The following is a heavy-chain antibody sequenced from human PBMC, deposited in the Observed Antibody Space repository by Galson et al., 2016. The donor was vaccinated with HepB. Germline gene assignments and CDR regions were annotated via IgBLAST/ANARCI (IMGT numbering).Heavy chain of an antibody. Sequence: SLRLSCAASGFTFRIYAMSWVRQAPGKGLEWVSAISGSGDSTYYADSVKGRFTISRDNSQNTLYLQMNSLRAEDTAVDYCAAHPYFDRTRDYYYYPRDFWGQGTTVTVSS. CDR3: AAHPYFDRTRDYYYYPRDF. D-gene: IGHD3-22*01. CDR1: GFTFRIYA. CDR2: ISGSGDST. V-gene: IGHV3-23*01. J-gene: IGHJ6*02.